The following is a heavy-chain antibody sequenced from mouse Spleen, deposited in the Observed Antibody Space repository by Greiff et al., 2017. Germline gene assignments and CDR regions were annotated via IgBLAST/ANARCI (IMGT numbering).Heavy chain of an antibody. D-gene: IGHD2-14*01. Sequence: EVQLVESGGGLVKLGGSLKLSCAASGFTFSSYAMSWVRQTPEKRLEWVATISSGGGNTYYPDSVKGRFTISRDNAKNTLYLQMSSLKSEDTAMYYCARDRYDEVFAYWGQGTLVTVSA. CDR3: ARDRYDEVFAY. V-gene: IGHV5-9-3*01. CDR1: GFTFSSYA. J-gene: IGHJ3*01. CDR2: ISSGGGNT.